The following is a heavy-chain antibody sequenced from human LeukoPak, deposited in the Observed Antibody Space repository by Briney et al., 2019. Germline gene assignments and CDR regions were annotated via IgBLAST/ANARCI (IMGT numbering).Heavy chain of an antibody. CDR2: ISSSSSYI. Sequence: GGSLRLSCAASGFTFSSYSMNWVRQAPGKGLEWVSSISSSSSYIYYADSVKGRFTISRDNAKNSLYLQMNSLRAEDTAVYYCARLNPLGGGSCYDYWGQGALVTVSS. CDR1: GFTFSSYS. CDR3: ARLNPLGGGSCYDY. V-gene: IGHV3-21*01. J-gene: IGHJ4*02. D-gene: IGHD2-15*01.